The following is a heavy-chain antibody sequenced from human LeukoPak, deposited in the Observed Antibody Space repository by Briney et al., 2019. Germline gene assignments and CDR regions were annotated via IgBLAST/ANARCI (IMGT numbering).Heavy chain of an antibody. CDR1: GFTLSNFG. CDR2: ISDDGSNT. D-gene: IGHD4-11*01. CDR3: AKDADTGTIIYWYFDL. Sequence: GRSLRLSCTASGFTLSNFGMHWLRQAPGKGLEWVAVISDDGSNTFHADSVTGRFTISRDHSKNTLYLQLNSLRPEDTAVYYCAKDADTGTIIYWYFDLWGRGTLVTVSS. V-gene: IGHV3-30*18. J-gene: IGHJ2*01.